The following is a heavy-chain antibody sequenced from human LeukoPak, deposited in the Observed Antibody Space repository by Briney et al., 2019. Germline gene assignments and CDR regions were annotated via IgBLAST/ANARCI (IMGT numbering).Heavy chain of an antibody. CDR1: GFPLSSNY. V-gene: IGHV3-53*01. CDR2: IYSGGST. CDR3: ARASDYVWGSYQN. D-gene: IGHD3-16*02. Sequence: GGSLRLSCAASGFPLSSNYMRWVRQAPGKGLEWVSVIYSGGSTYHADSVKGRFTISRDNSKNTLYLQMNSLRAEDTAVYYCARASDYVWGSYQNWGQGTLVTVSS. J-gene: IGHJ4*02.